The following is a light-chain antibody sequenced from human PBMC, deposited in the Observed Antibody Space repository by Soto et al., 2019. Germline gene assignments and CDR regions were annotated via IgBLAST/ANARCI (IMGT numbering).Light chain of an antibody. J-gene: IGLJ1*01. CDR1: HSDVGSYNL. Sequence: QSVLTQPASVSGSPGQSITISCTGTHSDVGSYNLVSWYQQHPGKAPKVIIYEVSERPSGVSDRFSGSKSGNTASLMISGLQAEEEADYYCCSYAGSTTQTYVFGSGTKVTVL. CDR2: EVS. CDR3: CSYAGSTTQTYV. V-gene: IGLV2-23*02.